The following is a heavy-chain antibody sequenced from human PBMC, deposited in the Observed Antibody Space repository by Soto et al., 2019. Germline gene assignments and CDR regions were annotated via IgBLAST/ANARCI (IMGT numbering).Heavy chain of an antibody. D-gene: IGHD1-26*01. CDR1: GGSISSYY. J-gene: IGHJ4*02. Sequence: QVQLQESGPGLVKPSETLSLTCTVSGGSISSYYWSWIRQPPGKGLEWIGYIYYSGSTNYHPSLKSRVTISVDTSKNPFSLKLSSVTAADTAVYYCARSLYSGSYFHFDYWGQGTLVTVSS. V-gene: IGHV4-59*01. CDR2: IYYSGST. CDR3: ARSLYSGSYFHFDY.